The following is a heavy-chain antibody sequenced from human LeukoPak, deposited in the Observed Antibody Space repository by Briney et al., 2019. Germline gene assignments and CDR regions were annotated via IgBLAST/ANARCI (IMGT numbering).Heavy chain of an antibody. J-gene: IGHJ3*02. V-gene: IGHV3-48*03. CDR3: ARVGRAYCGGDCYPDAFDI. Sequence: PGGSLRLSCAASGFTFSSYEMNWVRQAPGKGLEWVSYISSSGSTIYYADSVKGRFTISRDNAKNSLYLQMNSLRAEDTAVYYCARVGRAYCGGDCYPDAFDIWGQGTMVTVSS. D-gene: IGHD2-21*02. CDR1: GFTFSSYE. CDR2: ISSSGSTI.